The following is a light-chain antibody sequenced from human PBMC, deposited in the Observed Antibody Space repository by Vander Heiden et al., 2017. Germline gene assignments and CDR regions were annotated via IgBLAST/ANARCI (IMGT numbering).Light chain of an antibody. V-gene: IGLV3-1*01. CDR2: KDR. CDR1: KLGDKY. J-gene: IGLJ3*02. CDR3: QAWDSSTGV. Sequence: SYELTQPPSVSVSPGQTARITCSGDKLGDKYACWYQQKPGQSLVLVIYKDRIRPSGIPERFSGSNSGNTATLTISGTQAVDEADYYCQAWDSSTGVFGGGTKLTVL.